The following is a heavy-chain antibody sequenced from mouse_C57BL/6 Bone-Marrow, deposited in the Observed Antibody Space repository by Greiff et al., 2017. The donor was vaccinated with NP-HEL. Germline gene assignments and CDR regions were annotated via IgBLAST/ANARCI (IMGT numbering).Heavy chain of an antibody. D-gene: IGHD1-3*01. CDR3: AGDSNSWFAY. V-gene: IGHV12-3*01. J-gene: IGHJ3*01. CDR1: GFPITSGYY. CDR2: ITHSGET. Sequence: QVQLKESGPGLVKPSQSLFLTCSITGFPITSGYYWIWIRQSPGKPLEWMGYITHSGETFYNPSLQSPISITRETSKNQFFLQLNSVTTEDTAMYYCAGDSNSWFAYWGQGTLVTVSA.